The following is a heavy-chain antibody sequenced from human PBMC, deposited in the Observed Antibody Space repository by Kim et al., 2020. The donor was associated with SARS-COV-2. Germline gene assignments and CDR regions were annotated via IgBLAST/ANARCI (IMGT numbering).Heavy chain of an antibody. J-gene: IGHJ6*02. V-gene: IGHV1-2*06. Sequence: ASVKVSCKASGYTFTGYYMHWVRQAPGQGLEWMGRINPNSGGTNYAQKFQGRVTMTRDTSISTAYMELSRLRSDDTAVYYCAREISSGWYGYYYGMDVWGQGTTVTVSS. D-gene: IGHD6-19*01. CDR3: AREISSGWYGYYYGMDV. CDR1: GYTFTGYY. CDR2: INPNSGGT.